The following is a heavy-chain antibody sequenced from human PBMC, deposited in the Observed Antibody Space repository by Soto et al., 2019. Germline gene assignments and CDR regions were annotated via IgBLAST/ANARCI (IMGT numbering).Heavy chain of an antibody. CDR2: IYHSGST. CDR1: GGSISSSNW. CDR3: ARVYMVRGTIIRYFDY. Sequence: QVQLQESGPGLVKPSGTLSLTCAVSGGSISSSNWWSWVRQPPGKGLEWIGKIYHSGSTNYNPSFKSRVTISVDKSKNQFSLKLSSVTAADTAVYYCARVYMVRGTIIRYFDYWGQGTLVTVSS. D-gene: IGHD3-10*01. V-gene: IGHV4-4*02. J-gene: IGHJ4*02.